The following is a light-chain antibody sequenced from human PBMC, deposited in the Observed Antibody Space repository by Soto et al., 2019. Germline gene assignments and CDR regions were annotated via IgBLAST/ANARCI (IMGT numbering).Light chain of an antibody. CDR1: QTIGRH. CDR2: AAS. V-gene: IGKV1-39*01. Sequence: DIQMTQSPSSLSASVGDRVTITCRASQTIGRHSNWYQQKEGKAPTVLIYAASILQSGVPPRFSGSASGTEFTRTISSLQPEDFATYYCQQSYSTPLTFGGGTQVEI. J-gene: IGKJ4*01. CDR3: QQSYSTPLT.